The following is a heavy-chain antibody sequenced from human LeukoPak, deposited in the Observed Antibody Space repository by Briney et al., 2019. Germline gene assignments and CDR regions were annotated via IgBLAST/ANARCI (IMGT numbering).Heavy chain of an antibody. CDR1: GFIFSRYW. Sequence: GGSLRLSCAAAGFIFSRYWMHWVRQAPGKELVWVSRINNDGSIINTADSVKGRFTISRDNAKDMLYLQMDSLRAEDTAIYYCARGPSVLGAIDNWGQGTLVAVSS. CDR2: INNDGSII. J-gene: IGHJ4*02. D-gene: IGHD3-10*01. V-gene: IGHV3-74*01. CDR3: ARGPSVLGAIDN.